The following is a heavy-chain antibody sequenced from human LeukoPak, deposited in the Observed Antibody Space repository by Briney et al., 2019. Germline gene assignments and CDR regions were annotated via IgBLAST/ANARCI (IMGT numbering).Heavy chain of an antibody. V-gene: IGHV1-18*01. Sequence: ASVKVSCKASGYTFTSCGISWVRQAPGQGLEWMGWISAYNGDTKYAQRFQGRVTMTTETSTSTAYMELRSLISDDTAVYYCARDGYSSGWYPLDAFDVWGQGTMVTVSS. CDR1: GYTFTSCG. CDR3: ARDGYSSGWYPLDAFDV. J-gene: IGHJ3*01. CDR2: ISAYNGDT. D-gene: IGHD6-19*01.